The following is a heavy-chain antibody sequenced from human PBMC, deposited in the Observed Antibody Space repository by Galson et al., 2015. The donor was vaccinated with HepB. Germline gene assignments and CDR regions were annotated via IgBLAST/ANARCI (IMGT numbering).Heavy chain of an antibody. Sequence: CAASGFTFYSYTMNWVRQAPGKGLEWLASISGGSSYIYYRDSMKGRFTISRDNAKKSLYLQMTSLRAEDTAVYYCVRAAYSGTWYAPGDYWGQGTLVTVSS. D-gene: IGHD6-13*01. V-gene: IGHV3-21*01. CDR3: VRAAYSGTWYAPGDY. CDR1: GFTFYSYT. CDR2: ISGGSSYI. J-gene: IGHJ4*02.